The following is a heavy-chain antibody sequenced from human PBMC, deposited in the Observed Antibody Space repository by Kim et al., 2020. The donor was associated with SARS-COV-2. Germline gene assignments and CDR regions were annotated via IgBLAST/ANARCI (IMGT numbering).Heavy chain of an antibody. V-gene: IGHV3-30-3*01. D-gene: IGHD6-13*01. CDR2: ISYDGSNK. J-gene: IGHJ4*02. CDR3: ARDGGSSWYEPLGGY. Sequence: GGSLRLSCAASGFTFSSYAMHWVRQAPGKGLEWVAVISYDGSNKYYADSVKGRFTISRDNSKNTLYLQMNSLRAEYTAVYYCARDGGSSWYEPLGGYWGQGTLVTVSS. CDR1: GFTFSSYA.